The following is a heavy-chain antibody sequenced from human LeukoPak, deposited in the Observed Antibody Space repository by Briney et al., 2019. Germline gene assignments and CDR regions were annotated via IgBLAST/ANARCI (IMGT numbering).Heavy chain of an antibody. Sequence: GGSLRLSCAASGFTFSSYNMNWVRQAPGKGLEWVSSISSSTYIYYADSVKGRFTIFRDDAKNSLFLQMISLRAEDTAVYYCARQPLVGPTTFDYWGQGTLDTVSS. CDR2: ISSSTYI. J-gene: IGHJ4*02. CDR1: GFTFSSYN. D-gene: IGHD1-26*01. CDR3: ARQPLVGPTTFDY. V-gene: IGHV3-21*01.